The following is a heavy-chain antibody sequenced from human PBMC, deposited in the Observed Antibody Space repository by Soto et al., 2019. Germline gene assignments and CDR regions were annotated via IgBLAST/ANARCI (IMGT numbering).Heavy chain of an antibody. V-gene: IGHV3-23*01. CDR2: ISGSGGST. CDR1: GFTFSSYA. J-gene: IGHJ6*02. Sequence: HPGGSLRLSCAASGFTFSSYAMSWVRQAPGKGLEWVSAISGSGGSTYYADSVKGRFTISRDNSKNTLYLQMNSLRAEDTAVYYCAKDLYGDYGKPYYYYYGMDVWGQGTTVTVSS. D-gene: IGHD4-17*01. CDR3: AKDLYGDYGKPYYYYYGMDV.